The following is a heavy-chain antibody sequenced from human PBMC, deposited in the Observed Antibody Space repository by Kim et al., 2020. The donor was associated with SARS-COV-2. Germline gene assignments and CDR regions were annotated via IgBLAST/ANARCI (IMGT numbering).Heavy chain of an antibody. CDR1: GFTFSSYA. Sequence: GGSLRLSCAASGFTFSSYAMSWVRQAPGKGLEWVSTITDSGGSTYYAYSVKGRFTISRDNSKNTLYLQMNSLRAEDTALYYCAKYAPGGYIDLWGRGTLVTVSS. D-gene: IGHD3-10*01. CDR3: AKYAPGGYIDL. J-gene: IGHJ2*01. V-gene: IGHV3-23*01. CDR2: ITDSGGST.